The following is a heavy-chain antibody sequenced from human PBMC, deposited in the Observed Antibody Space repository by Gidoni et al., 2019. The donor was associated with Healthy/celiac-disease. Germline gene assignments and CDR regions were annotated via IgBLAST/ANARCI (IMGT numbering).Heavy chain of an antibody. J-gene: IGHJ4*02. CDR2: ISGIGGST. V-gene: IGHV3-23*01. D-gene: IGHD3-22*01. CDR3: AKDDTMIVVVTLLG. CDR1: GFTFSSYA. Sequence: EVQLLESGGGLVQPGGSLRLSCAASGFTFSSYAMSWVRQAPGKGLEWVSAISGIGGSTYYADSVKGRFTISRDNSKNTLYLQMNSLRAEDTAVYYCAKDDTMIVVVTLLGWGQGTLVTVSS.